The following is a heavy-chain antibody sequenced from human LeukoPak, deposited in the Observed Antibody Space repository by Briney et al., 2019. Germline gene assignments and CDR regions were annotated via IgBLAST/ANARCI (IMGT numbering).Heavy chain of an antibody. Sequence: PSGTLSLTCAVSGGSISSSNWWSWVRQPPGKGLEWIGEIYHSGSTNYNPSLKSRVTMSVHTSKNQFSLNLNSVTAADTAVYYCARQQRDALFGVVMGFGFDYWGQGILVTVSS. CDR1: GGSISSSNW. CDR3: ARQQRDALFGVVMGFGFDY. J-gene: IGHJ4*02. CDR2: IYHSGST. V-gene: IGHV4-4*02. D-gene: IGHD3-3*01.